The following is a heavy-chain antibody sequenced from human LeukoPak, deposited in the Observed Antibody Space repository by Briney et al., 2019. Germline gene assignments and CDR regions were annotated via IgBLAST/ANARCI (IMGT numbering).Heavy chain of an antibody. CDR3: ARGPPYDRFDY. D-gene: IGHD3-22*01. V-gene: IGHV3-53*01. CDR1: GFTVSSKY. J-gene: IGHJ4*02. CDR2: LYSGGNT. Sequence: PGGSLRLSCAASGFTVSSKYMSCVRQAPGKGLEWVSILYSGGNTYYADSVKGRFTISRDNSKNTLYLQMNSLRVEDTAVYYCARGPPYDRFDYWGQGTLVTVSS.